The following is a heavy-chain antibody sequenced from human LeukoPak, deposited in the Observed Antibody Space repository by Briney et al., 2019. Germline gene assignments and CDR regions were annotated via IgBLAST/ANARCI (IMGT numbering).Heavy chain of an antibody. CDR1: GGSISSYY. CDR2: IYTSGST. Sequence: SQTLSLTCAVSGGSISSYYWSWIRQPAGKGLEWIGRIYTSGSTNYNPSLKSRVTMSVDTSKNQFSLKLSSVTAADTAVYYCARGGGTPPFVDIWGQGTMVTVSS. V-gene: IGHV4-4*07. CDR3: ARGGGTPPFVDI. J-gene: IGHJ3*02. D-gene: IGHD1-26*01.